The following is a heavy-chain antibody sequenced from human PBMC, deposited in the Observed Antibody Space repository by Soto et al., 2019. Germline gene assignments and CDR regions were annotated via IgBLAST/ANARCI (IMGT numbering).Heavy chain of an antibody. V-gene: IGHV3-11*03. D-gene: IGHD3-22*01. CDR2: ISSSSSYT. CDR1: GFNFSDYY. CDR3: ARSITDYYDSSGYYDDY. Sequence: PGGSLRLSCSASGFNFSDYYMSWNRQAPGKGLEWVSYISSSSSYTNYADSVKGRFTISRDNAKNSLYLQMNSLRAEDTAVYYCARSITDYYDSSGYYDDYWGQGT. J-gene: IGHJ4*02.